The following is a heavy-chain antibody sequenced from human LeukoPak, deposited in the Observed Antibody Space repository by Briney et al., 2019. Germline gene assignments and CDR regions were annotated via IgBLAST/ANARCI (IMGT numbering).Heavy chain of an antibody. CDR2: FDPEDGET. CDR3: ATGLSRIQLWGGLGY. V-gene: IGHV1-24*01. J-gene: IGHJ4*02. D-gene: IGHD5-18*01. Sequence: ASVKVSCKVSGYTLTELSMHWVRQAPGKGLEWMGGFDPEDGETIYAQKFQGRVTMTEDTSTDTAYMELSRLRSEDTAVYYCATGLSRIQLWGGLGYWGQGTLVTVSS. CDR1: GYTLTELS.